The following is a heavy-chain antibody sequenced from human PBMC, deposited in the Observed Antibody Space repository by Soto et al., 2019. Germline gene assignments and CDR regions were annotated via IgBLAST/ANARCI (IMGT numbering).Heavy chain of an antibody. CDR1: GLTVSRTQ. CDR3: ARAREPEYSSSIFFDY. CDR2: IYSAGST. Sequence: AGGSLRLSYAVSGLTVSRTQMSWVRQAPGKGLQWVSVIYSAGSTYYANAVKGRFTISRDISENKIFLELNGLTVDDTAVYYCARAREPEYSSSIFFDYWGRGTVVTVSS. D-gene: IGHD6-6*01. J-gene: IGHJ4*01. V-gene: IGHV3-53*01.